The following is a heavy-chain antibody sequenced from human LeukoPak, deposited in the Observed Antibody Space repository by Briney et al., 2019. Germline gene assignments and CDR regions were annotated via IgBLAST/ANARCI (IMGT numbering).Heavy chain of an antibody. V-gene: IGHV3-30*01. D-gene: IGHD6-6*01. CDR2: ISYDGSNK. Sequence: GGSLRLSCAASGFTFSDYALHWVRQAPGKGLEWVAVISYDGSNKYYADSVKGRFTISRDNSKNTLYLQMNSLRAEDTAVYYCASIAARPGFDYWGQGTLVTVSS. CDR1: GFTFSDYA. CDR3: ASIAARPGFDY. J-gene: IGHJ4*02.